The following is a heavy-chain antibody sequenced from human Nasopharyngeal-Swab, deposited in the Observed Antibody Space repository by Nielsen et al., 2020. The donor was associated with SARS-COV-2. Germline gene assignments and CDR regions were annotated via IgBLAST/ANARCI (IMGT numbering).Heavy chain of an antibody. D-gene: IGHD2-15*01. J-gene: IGHJ6*02. Sequence: GESLKISCAASGFTFSTYALNWVRQAPGKGLEWVSSISSSSAYIYYGDSVKGRFTISRDNAMNSLYLQMNSLRAEDTAVYPCARLGVGLAATGPYYYYGMDVWGQGTTVTVSS. CDR3: ARLGVGLAATGPYYYYGMDV. V-gene: IGHV3-21*06. CDR2: ISSSSAYI. CDR1: GFTFSTYA.